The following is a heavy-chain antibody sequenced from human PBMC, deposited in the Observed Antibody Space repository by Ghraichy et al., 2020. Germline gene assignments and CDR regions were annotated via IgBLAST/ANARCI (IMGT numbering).Heavy chain of an antibody. CDR2: INAGNGDT. V-gene: IGHV1-3*01. CDR1: GYAFTNYA. D-gene: IGHD3-22*01. CDR3: ATDKYDSSGQHHDYYGRDV. Sequence: ASVKVSCKASGYAFTNYAMHWVRQAPGQRLEWMGWINAGNGDTKYSQTFQGRVTITRDTSASTAYMELSSLRSEDTAVYYWATDKYDSSGQHHDYYGRDVWGQGTTVTVSS. J-gene: IGHJ6*02.